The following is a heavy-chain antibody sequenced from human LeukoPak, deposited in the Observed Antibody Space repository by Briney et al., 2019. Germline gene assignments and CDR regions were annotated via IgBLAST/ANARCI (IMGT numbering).Heavy chain of an antibody. D-gene: IGHD1-26*01. CDR2: INSDGRST. J-gene: IGHJ4*02. CDR1: GFTFSNYW. Sequence: GGSLRLSCAASGFTFSNYWMHWVRQAPGKGLVWVSRINSDGRSTNYADSVKGRFTISRDNSKNTLYLQMNSLRAEDTAVYYCAKVWELGFDYWGQGTLVTVSS. CDR3: AKVWELGFDY. V-gene: IGHV3-74*01.